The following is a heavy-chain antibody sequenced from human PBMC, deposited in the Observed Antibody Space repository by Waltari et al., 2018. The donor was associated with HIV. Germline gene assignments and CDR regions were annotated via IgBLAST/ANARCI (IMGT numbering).Heavy chain of an antibody. J-gene: IGHJ6*02. CDR3: ARSRDYGSGKDYDMDV. CDR1: GYTFTYRY. CDR2: ITPFNGNT. D-gene: IGHD3-10*01. Sequence: QMQLLHSGAELKKTRSSAKVSCTASGYTFTYRYLFLVRQAPGQALEWMGWITPFNGNTNYAQKFQDRVTITRDRSMSTAYMELSSLRFEDTAMYYCARSRDYGSGKDYDMDVWGQGTTVTVSS. V-gene: IGHV1-45*02.